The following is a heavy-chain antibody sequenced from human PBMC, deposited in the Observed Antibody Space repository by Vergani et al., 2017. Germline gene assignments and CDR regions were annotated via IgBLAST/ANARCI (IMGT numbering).Heavy chain of an antibody. Sequence: QVQLVESGGGVVQPGRSLRLSCAASGFTFRSYAMHCVRQAPGTGLGGVALISYDGSNKYYADSVKGRFTISSDKSKNTLYLQMNSLRAEDTAVYYCARGLPNPIAVAGSGADYWGQGTLVTVSS. D-gene: IGHD6-19*01. V-gene: IGHV3-30-3*01. CDR3: ARGLPNPIAVAGSGADY. CDR2: ISYDGSNK. CDR1: GFTFRSYA. J-gene: IGHJ4*02.